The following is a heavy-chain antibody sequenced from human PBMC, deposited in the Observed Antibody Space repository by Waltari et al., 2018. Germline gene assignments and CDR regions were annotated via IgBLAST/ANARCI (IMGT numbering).Heavy chain of an antibody. CDR2: LHHSGST. J-gene: IGHJ4*02. D-gene: IGHD3-10*01. V-gene: IGHV4-38-2*02. CDR1: GFSIRSGDY. CDR3: AKRGGTSPFGY. Sequence: QVQLQESGPGLVRPSETLSLTCSVSGFSIRSGDYWGWLRQPPGKGLEWIATLHHSGSTYYSPSLKSRATISVDTSKNQFSLQMTSVTAADTAVYYCAKRGGTSPFGYWGQGTLVTVSS.